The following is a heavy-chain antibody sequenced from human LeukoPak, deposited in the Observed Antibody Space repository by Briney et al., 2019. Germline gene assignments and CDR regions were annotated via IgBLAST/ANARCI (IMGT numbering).Heavy chain of an antibody. D-gene: IGHD2-8*02. V-gene: IGHV3-21*01. Sequence: GGSLRLSCAASGFTFSSYSMNWVRQAPGKGLEWVSSISSSSSYIYYADSVKGRFTISRDNAKNLLYLQMHRRRAEDTALHYCGRYREVLWLDTGYFDLWGRGTLVTVSS. J-gene: IGHJ2*01. CDR2: ISSSSSYI. CDR1: GFTFSSYS. CDR3: GRYREVLWLDTGYFDL.